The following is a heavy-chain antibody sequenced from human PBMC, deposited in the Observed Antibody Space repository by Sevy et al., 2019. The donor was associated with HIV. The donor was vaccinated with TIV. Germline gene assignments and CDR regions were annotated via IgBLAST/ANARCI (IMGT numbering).Heavy chain of an antibody. CDR3: ARTYGDYGTFDC. V-gene: IGHV4-4*07. D-gene: IGHD4-17*01. CDR1: GGSMSSYY. Sequence: SETLSLTCTVSGGSMSSYYWSWIRQPAGKGLEWIGLIYINENTKYNPSLESRVTMSLDTSKNQFSLKLSSVTAADTAVYYCARTYGDYGTFDCWGQGILVTVSS. J-gene: IGHJ4*02. CDR2: IYINENT.